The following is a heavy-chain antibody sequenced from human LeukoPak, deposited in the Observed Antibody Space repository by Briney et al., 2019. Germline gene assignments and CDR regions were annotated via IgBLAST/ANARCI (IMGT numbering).Heavy chain of an antibody. Sequence: ASVKVSCKASGYTFTSYGFNWVRQAPGQGLEWMGWISTYNGNTNYAQNFQGRVTMTTDTSTSTAYMEVRSLSSDGTAVYYCARDYYDSSTPGGYWGQGTLVTVSS. CDR3: ARDYYDSSTPGGY. CDR1: GYTFTSYG. V-gene: IGHV1-18*01. D-gene: IGHD3-22*01. J-gene: IGHJ4*02. CDR2: ISTYNGNT.